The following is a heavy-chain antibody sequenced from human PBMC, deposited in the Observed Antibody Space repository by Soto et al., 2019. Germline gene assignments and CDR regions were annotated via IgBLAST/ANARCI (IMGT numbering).Heavy chain of an antibody. CDR3: ARGRHHCINTTCNTEFDY. Sequence: SVKVSCKASGGTFSSYAISWVRQAPGQGLEWMGGIIPIFGTANYAQKFQGRVTITADESTSTAYMELSSLRSEDTAVYYCARGRHHCINTTCNTEFDYRCQRNPLTISS. J-gene: IGHJ4*02. D-gene: IGHD2-2*01. V-gene: IGHV1-69*13. CDR2: IIPIFGTA. CDR1: GGTFSSYA.